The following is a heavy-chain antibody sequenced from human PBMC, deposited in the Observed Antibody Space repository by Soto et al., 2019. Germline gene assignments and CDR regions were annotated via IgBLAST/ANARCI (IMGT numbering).Heavy chain of an antibody. Sequence: QLQLQESGPGLVKPSETLSLTCTVSGGSFSSSTYYWGWIRQPPGKGLEWIGSMYSGGNTYYNPSLKSRVTVSVDTSKNHSSLKLTSVTAADTAMYYCARQPYDSTGYYYGAWGQGTLVTVSS. V-gene: IGHV4-39*01. D-gene: IGHD3-22*01. CDR1: GGSFSSSTYY. CDR2: MYSGGNT. J-gene: IGHJ5*02. CDR3: ARQPYDSTGYYYGA.